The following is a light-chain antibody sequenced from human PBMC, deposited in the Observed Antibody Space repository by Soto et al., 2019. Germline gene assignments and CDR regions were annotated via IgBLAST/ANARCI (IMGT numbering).Light chain of an antibody. CDR2: GAS. CDR3: QQLNANPIT. CDR1: QGISTY. Sequence: DIQCTESASFVAAGVGGRVTITCRASQGISTYFAWYHQKPGKAPKLLIYGASTLQSGVPSRFSGSGSGTEFTLTIGSLQPEDFATYYCQQLNANPITFGQGTRLEIK. J-gene: IGKJ5*01. V-gene: IGKV1-9*01.